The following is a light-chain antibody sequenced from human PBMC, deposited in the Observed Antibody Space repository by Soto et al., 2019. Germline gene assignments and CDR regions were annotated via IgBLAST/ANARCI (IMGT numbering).Light chain of an antibody. CDR1: SSDVGGYNY. CDR3: SSYTPISTLA. J-gene: IGLJ3*02. CDR2: EVS. Sequence: QSALTQPASVSGSPGQSITISCTGTSSDVGGYNYVSWYQQHPGKVPKLMIYEVSNRPSGVSNRFSGSKSGNTASLTISGLQAEDEADYYCSSYTPISTLAFGGGTKLTVL. V-gene: IGLV2-14*01.